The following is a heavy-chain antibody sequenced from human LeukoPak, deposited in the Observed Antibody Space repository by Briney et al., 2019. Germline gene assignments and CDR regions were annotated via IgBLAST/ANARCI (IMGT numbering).Heavy chain of an antibody. Sequence: SETLSLTCAVYGGSFSGYYWSWIRQPPGKGLEWIGEINHSGSTNYNPSLKSRVTISVDTSKNQFSLKLSSVTAADTAVYYCARVFRLPYYYGSGTLVPIDWFDPWGQGTLVTVSS. CDR1: GGSFSGYY. CDR3: ARVFRLPYYYGSGTLVPIDWFDP. J-gene: IGHJ5*02. CDR2: INHSGST. D-gene: IGHD3-10*01. V-gene: IGHV4-34*01.